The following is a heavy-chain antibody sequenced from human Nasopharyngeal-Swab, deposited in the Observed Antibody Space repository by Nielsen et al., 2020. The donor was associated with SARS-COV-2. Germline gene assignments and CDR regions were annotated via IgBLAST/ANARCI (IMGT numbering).Heavy chain of an antibody. J-gene: IGHJ4*02. D-gene: IGHD2-21*01. Sequence: GESLKISCAASGFTFSGYAMYWVRQAPGKGLEYVSLISSDGRSTYYANSMKGKFTVSRDNSKNTLYLQMGSLRAEDMAVYYRARERCGGDCYSDYWGQGTLVTVSS. CDR1: GFTFSGYA. V-gene: IGHV3-64*01. CDR2: ISSDGRST. CDR3: ARERCGGDCYSDY.